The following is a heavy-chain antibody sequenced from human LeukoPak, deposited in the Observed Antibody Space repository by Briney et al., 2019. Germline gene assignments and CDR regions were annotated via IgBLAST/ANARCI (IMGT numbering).Heavy chain of an antibody. D-gene: IGHD6-13*01. CDR3: ARGTIAAAGYYYFDY. V-gene: IGHV3-7*04. Sequence: GGSLRLSCAASGFTFSSYWMSWVRQAPGKGLEWVANIKQDGSEKYYVDSVKGRFTISRDNAKNSLYLQMDSLRAEDTAVYYCARGTIAAAGYYYFDYWGQGTQVTVSS. CDR1: GFTFSSYW. CDR2: IKQDGSEK. J-gene: IGHJ4*02.